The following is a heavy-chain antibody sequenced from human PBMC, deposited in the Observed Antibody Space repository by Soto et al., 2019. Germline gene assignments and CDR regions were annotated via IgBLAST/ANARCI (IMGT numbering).Heavy chain of an antibody. CDR2: INPSGGST. CDR3: ARDLRKGITIFGVVPWFDP. J-gene: IGHJ5*02. D-gene: IGHD3-3*01. Sequence: ASVKVSCKASGYTFPSYYMHWVRQAPGQGLEWMGIINPSGGSTSYAQKFQGRVTMTRDTSTSTVYMELSSLRSEDTAVYYCARDLRKGITIFGVVPWFDPWGQGTLVTVSS. CDR1: GYTFPSYY. V-gene: IGHV1-46*01.